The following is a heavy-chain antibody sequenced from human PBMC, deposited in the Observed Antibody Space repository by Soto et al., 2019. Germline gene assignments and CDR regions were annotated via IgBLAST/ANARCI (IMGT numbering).Heavy chain of an antibody. V-gene: IGHV4-30-4*01. CDR3: ARAPPVWSGYYSPYYYGMDV. CDR1: GGSISSGDYY. CDR2: IYYSGST. D-gene: IGHD3-3*01. Sequence: PSETLSLTCTVSGGSISSGDYYWSWIRQPPGKGLEWIGYIYYSGSTYYNPSLKSRVTISVDTSKNQFSLKLSSVTAADTAVYYCARAPPVWSGYYSPYYYGMDVWGQGTTVTVSS. J-gene: IGHJ6*02.